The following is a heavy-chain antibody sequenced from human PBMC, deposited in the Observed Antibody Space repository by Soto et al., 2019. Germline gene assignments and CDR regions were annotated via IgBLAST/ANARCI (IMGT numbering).Heavy chain of an antibody. Sequence: QMLESGGGLVQPGGSLRISCAASGFTFSSYAMSWVRQAPGKGLEWVSSISASGGSTKYADSVKGRFTISRDNAKNTLDLQMNSLRAEETAVYYCAKDQEGGSYGLFDYWGQGTLVTVAS. V-gene: IGHV3-23*01. CDR1: GFTFSSYA. D-gene: IGHD1-26*01. J-gene: IGHJ4*02. CDR3: AKDQEGGSYGLFDY. CDR2: ISASGGST.